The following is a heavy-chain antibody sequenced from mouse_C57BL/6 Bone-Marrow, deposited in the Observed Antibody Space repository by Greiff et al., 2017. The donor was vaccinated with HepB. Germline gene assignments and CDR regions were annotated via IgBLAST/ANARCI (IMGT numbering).Heavy chain of an antibody. D-gene: IGHD3-3*01. J-gene: IGHJ1*03. V-gene: IGHV6-6*01. Sequence: EVQVVESGGGLVQPGGSMKPSCAASGFTFSDAWMDWVRQSPEKGLEWVAEIRNKANNHATYYAESVKGRFTISRDDSKSSVYLQMNSLRAEDTGIYYCTRPGPGWYFDVWGTGTTVTVSS. CDR2: IRNKANNHAT. CDR1: GFTFSDAW. CDR3: TRPGPGWYFDV.